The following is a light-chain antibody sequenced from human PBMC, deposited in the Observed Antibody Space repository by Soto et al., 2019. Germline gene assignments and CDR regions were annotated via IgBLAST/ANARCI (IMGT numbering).Light chain of an antibody. CDR2: GAA. CDR1: QSLTNTD. Sequence: EIVLTQSPGTLSLSPGERATLSCRASQSLTNTDLAWYQQRPGQPPRLLIFGAAVRATGIPDRFSGSGSGTDFTLTISRLEPEDFAVYYCQQYGSSPITFGQGTRLEIK. J-gene: IGKJ5*01. CDR3: QQYGSSPIT. V-gene: IGKV3-20*01.